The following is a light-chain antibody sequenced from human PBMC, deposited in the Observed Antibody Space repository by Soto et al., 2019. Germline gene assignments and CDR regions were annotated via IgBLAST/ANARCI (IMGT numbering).Light chain of an antibody. CDR2: GAS. CDR3: QRYDRSPLT. CDR1: QSVSSSY. V-gene: IGKV3-20*01. J-gene: IGKJ4*01. Sequence: EIVLTQSPGTLSLSPGERATLSCRASQSVSSSYLAWYQQKPGQAPRLLIYGASSRATGIPDRFSGSGYGTDFTFTISRLESEDFAVYYCQRYDRSPLTFGGGNKVEIK.